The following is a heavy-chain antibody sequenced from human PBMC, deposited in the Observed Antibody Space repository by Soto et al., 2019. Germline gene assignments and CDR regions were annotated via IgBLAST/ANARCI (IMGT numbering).Heavy chain of an antibody. CDR1: GYTFTGYY. V-gene: IGHV1-2*02. Sequence: GASVKASCKASGYTFTGYYMHCVRQAPGQGLEWMGWINPNSGGTNYAQKFQGRVTMTRDTSISTAYMELSRLRSDDTAVYYCARERAGPVAVAGSAHYYYGMDVWGQGTTVTSP. J-gene: IGHJ6*02. CDR2: INPNSGGT. CDR3: ARERAGPVAVAGSAHYYYGMDV. D-gene: IGHD6-19*01.